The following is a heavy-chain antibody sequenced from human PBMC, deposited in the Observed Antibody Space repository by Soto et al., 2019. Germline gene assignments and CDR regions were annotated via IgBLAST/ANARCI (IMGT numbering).Heavy chain of an antibody. CDR1: GFTVSSNY. J-gene: IGHJ4*02. Sequence: GSLRLSCAASGFTVSSNYMSWVRQAPGKGLEWVSVIYSGGSTYYADSVKGRFTISRDNSKNTLYLQMNSLRAEDTAVYYCAKIARNRYSSSWYYFDYWGQGTLVTVSS. CDR2: IYSGGST. V-gene: IGHV3-53*01. D-gene: IGHD6-13*01. CDR3: AKIARNRYSSSWYYFDY.